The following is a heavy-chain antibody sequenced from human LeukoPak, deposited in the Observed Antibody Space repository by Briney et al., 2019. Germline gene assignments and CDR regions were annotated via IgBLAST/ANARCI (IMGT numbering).Heavy chain of an antibody. CDR2: INPDSGGT. J-gene: IGHJ4*02. D-gene: IGHD2-2*01. CDR3: ARDPDPYCSSTSCYDNY. CDR1: GHTFTGYY. V-gene: IGHV1-2*02. Sequence: ASVKVSCKASGHTFTGYYIHWVRQAPGQGLEWMAWINPDSGGTNYAQKFQGRVTMTRDTSISTAYMELSRLRSDDTAVYYCARDPDPYCSSTSCYDNYWGQGTLVTVSS.